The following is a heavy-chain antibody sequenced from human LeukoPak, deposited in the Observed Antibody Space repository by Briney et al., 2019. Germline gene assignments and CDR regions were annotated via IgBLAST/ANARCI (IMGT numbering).Heavy chain of an antibody. CDR1: GFTFSSYA. D-gene: IGHD4-17*01. Sequence: GGSLRLSCAASGFTFSSYAMSWVRQAPGKGLEWVGFIRSKAYGGTTEYAASVKGRFTISRDDSKSIAYLQMNSLKTEDTAVYYCTSLRPTVTTYWGQGTLVTVSS. CDR3: TSLRPTVTTY. CDR2: IRSKAYGGTT. V-gene: IGHV3-49*04. J-gene: IGHJ4*02.